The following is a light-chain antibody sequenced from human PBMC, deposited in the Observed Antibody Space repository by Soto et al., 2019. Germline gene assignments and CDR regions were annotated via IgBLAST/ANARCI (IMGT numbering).Light chain of an antibody. Sequence: DIQMTQSPSTLSASVGDRVTITCRASQSISIWLAWYQQKPGRAPKLLIFKASTLESGVPSRFSGNGSGTEFTLSISSLQPHDFATYSCQQYNSYPRTFGQGTKVEIK. CDR1: QSISIW. V-gene: IGKV1-5*03. J-gene: IGKJ1*01. CDR3: QQYNSYPRT. CDR2: KAS.